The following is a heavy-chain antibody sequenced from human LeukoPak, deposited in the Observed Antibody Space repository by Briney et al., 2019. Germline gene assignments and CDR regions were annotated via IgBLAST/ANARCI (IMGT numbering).Heavy chain of an antibody. CDR3: ARDASVTYGSGSYYNANFDY. V-gene: IGHV3-7*01. CDR2: IKQDGSEK. CDR1: GFTFSSYW. J-gene: IGHJ4*02. D-gene: IGHD3-10*01. Sequence: GGSLRLSCAASGFTFSSYWMSWVRQAPGKGLEWVANIKQDGSEKYYVDSVKGRFTISRDNAKNSLYLQMNSLRAEDTAVYYCARDASVTYGSGSYYNANFDYWGQGTQVTVSS.